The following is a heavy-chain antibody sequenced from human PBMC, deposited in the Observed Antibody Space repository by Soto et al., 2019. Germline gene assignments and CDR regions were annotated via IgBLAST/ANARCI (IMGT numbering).Heavy chain of an antibody. CDR2: TNNKANSDST. V-gene: IGHV3-72*01. CDR3: TRVRFNSIPAYSYATAV. Sequence: EVQLVESGGGLVQPGGSLRLSCAASGVTFSDYYMGWVRQGPGKGLEWVGGTNNKANSDSTEYAAAVKGRFTSSRDVSKNSLYLHINSLKTADTAVYYCTRVRFNSIPAYSYATAVWGQGKRVTVPS. D-gene: IGHD2-21*01. J-gene: IGHJ6*02. CDR1: GVTFSDYY.